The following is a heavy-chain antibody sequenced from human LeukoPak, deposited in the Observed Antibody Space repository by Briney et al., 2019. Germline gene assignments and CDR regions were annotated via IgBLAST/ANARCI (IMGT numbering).Heavy chain of an antibody. CDR2: IIPILGIA. Sequence: GASVKVSCKASGYTFTSYGISWVRQAPGQGLEWMGRIIPILGIANYAQKFQGRVTITADKSTSTAYMELSSLRSEDTAVYYCARDWVVAGTWTNDAFDIWGQGTMVTVSS. CDR3: ARDWVVAGTWTNDAFDI. CDR1: GYTFTSYG. V-gene: IGHV1-69*04. J-gene: IGHJ3*02. D-gene: IGHD6-19*01.